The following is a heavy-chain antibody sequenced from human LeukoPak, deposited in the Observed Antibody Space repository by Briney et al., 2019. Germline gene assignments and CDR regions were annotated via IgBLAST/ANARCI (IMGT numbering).Heavy chain of an antibody. V-gene: IGHV4-59*08. D-gene: IGHD2-2*02. CDR1: GGSISSYY. CDR2: IYYSGST. Sequence: PSETLSLTCTVSGGSISSYYWSWIRQPPGKGLEWIGYIYYSGSTNYNPSLKSRVTISVDTSKNQFSLKLSSVTAADTAVYYCARQEYQLLYVWFDPWGQGTLVTVSS. CDR3: ARQEYQLLYVWFDP. J-gene: IGHJ5*02.